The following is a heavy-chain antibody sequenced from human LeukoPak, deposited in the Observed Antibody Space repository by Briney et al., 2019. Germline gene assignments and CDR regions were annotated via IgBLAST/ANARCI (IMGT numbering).Heavy chain of an antibody. Sequence: ASVKVSCKASGGTFSSYAISWMRQAPGQGLEWMGGIIPIFGTANYAQKFQGRVTITADESTSTAYMELSSLRSEDTAVYCCARVGQDIGTPSFDYWGQGTLVTVSS. V-gene: IGHV1-69*13. CDR2: IIPIFGTA. D-gene: IGHD5-12*01. J-gene: IGHJ4*02. CDR1: GGTFSSYA. CDR3: ARVGQDIGTPSFDY.